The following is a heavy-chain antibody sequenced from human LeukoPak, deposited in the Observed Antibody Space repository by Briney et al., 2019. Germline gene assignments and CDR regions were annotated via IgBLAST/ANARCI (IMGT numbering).Heavy chain of an antibody. Sequence: ASVKVSFKVSGYTLTDLSMHWVRQAPGKGLEWMGGFDPEDGETIYAQKFQGRITMTEDTSTDTAYMELSSLRSEDTAVYYCATKITYYYDNSGYYLNYWGQGTLVTVSP. CDR1: GYTLTDLS. V-gene: IGHV1-24*01. J-gene: IGHJ4*02. CDR2: FDPEDGET. D-gene: IGHD3-22*01. CDR3: ATKITYYYDNSGYYLNY.